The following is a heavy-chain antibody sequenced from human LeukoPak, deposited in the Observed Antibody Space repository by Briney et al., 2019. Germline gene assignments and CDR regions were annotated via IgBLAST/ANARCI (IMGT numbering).Heavy chain of an antibody. CDR2: IVGRGGST. Sequence: GGPLGPSCAASGLPFRSYAMSWVARAPGKGLGWVSAIVGRGGSTYYADSVKGRFTISRDNSKNTLYLQMNSLRAEDTAVYYCAKHALGFRYCSSTSCYNDYWGQGTLVTVSS. CDR3: AKHALGFRYCSSTSCYNDY. CDR1: GLPFRSYA. V-gene: IGHV3-23*01. D-gene: IGHD2-2*02. J-gene: IGHJ4*02.